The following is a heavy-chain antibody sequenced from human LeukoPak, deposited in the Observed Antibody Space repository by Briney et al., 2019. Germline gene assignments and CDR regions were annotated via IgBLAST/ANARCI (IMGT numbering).Heavy chain of an antibody. J-gene: IGHJ4*02. D-gene: IGHD6-19*01. Sequence: ASVKVSCKASGGTFSSYAISWVRQAPGQGLEWMGGIIPIFGTANYAQKFQGRVTMTTDTSTSTAYMELRSLRSDDTAVYYCAKDPHEFSSGWSHFDYWGQGTLVTVSS. CDR1: GGTFSSYA. CDR2: IIPIFGTA. V-gene: IGHV1-69*05. CDR3: AKDPHEFSSGWSHFDY.